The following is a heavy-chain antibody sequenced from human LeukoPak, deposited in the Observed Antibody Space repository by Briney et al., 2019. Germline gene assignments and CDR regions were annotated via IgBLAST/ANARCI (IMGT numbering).Heavy chain of an antibody. Sequence: SETLSLTCTVSGGSMNYNYWSWIPHPPGEGLEWSGDIYYSGTTKYNPSLKSRVTISIDTSKNQFSLKLSSVTAADTAVYYCARDVMDRGGSIFDFWGQGTLVTVSS. CDR1: GGSMNYNY. CDR3: ARDVMDRGGSIFDF. D-gene: IGHD3-10*01. J-gene: IGHJ4*02. CDR2: IYYSGTT. V-gene: IGHV4-59*01.